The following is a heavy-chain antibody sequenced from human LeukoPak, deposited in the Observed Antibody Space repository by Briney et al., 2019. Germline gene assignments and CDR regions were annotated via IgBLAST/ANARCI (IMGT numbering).Heavy chain of an antibody. V-gene: IGHV3-74*01. D-gene: IGHD6-19*01. CDR3: AREMRYLSGWADDAFDI. CDR1: GFPFSSYW. J-gene: IGHJ3*02. CDR2: INSDGSST. Sequence: SGGSLRLSCAASGFPFSSYWMLWVRQAPGKGLVWVSRINSDGSSTSYADSVKGRFTISRGNAKNTLYPQMNSLRAEDTAVYYCAREMRYLSGWADDAFDIWGQGTMVTVSS.